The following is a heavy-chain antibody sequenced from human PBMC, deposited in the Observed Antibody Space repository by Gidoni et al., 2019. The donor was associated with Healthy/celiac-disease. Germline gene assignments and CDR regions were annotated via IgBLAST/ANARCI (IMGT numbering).Heavy chain of an antibody. V-gene: IGHV3-30*01. Sequence: VISYDGSNKYYADSVKGRFTISRDNSKNTLYLQMNSLRAEDTAVYYCATGNESGWYVSVPLPFDYWGQGTLVTVSS. CDR3: ATGNESGWYVSVPLPFDY. J-gene: IGHJ4*02. CDR2: ISYDGSNK. D-gene: IGHD6-19*01.